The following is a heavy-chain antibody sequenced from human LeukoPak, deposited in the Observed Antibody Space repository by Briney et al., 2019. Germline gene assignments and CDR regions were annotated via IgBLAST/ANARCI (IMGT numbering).Heavy chain of an antibody. CDR2: IYYSGST. CDR1: GASISSYY. Sequence: PSQTLSLTCTVSGASISSYYWSWIRQPPGKVLEWIGYIYYSGSTNCNPSLNSRVSLSVDTAKSQFSLQLSSVTAADTAVYYCARHYSSDPFDYWGQGTLVTVSS. J-gene: IGHJ4*02. D-gene: IGHD6-19*01. V-gene: IGHV4-59*01. CDR3: ARHYSSDPFDY.